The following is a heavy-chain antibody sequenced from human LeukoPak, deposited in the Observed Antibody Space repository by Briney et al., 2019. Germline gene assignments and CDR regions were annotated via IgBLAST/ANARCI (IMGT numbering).Heavy chain of an antibody. V-gene: IGHV4-4*09. J-gene: IGHJ5*02. CDR2: IYTSGST. Sequence: SETLSLTCTVSGGSISSYYWSWIRQPPGKGLEWIGYIYTSGSTNYNPSLKSRVTISVDTSKNQFSLKLSSVTAADTAVYYCASSGYYSKWVSWFDPWGQGTLVTVSS. CDR1: GGSISSYY. CDR3: ASSGYYSKWVSWFDP. D-gene: IGHD3-22*01.